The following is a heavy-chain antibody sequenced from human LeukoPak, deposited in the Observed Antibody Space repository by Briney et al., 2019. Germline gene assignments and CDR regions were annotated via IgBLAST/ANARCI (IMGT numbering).Heavy chain of an antibody. CDR2: INHSGST. Sequence: SETLSLTCAVYGGSFSGYYWSWIRQPPGKGLEWIGEINHSGSTNYNPSLKSRVTISVDTSKNQFSLKLSSVTAADTAVYYCARDGDGYNSIDYWGQGTLVTVSS. CDR3: ARDGDGYNSIDY. D-gene: IGHD5-24*01. J-gene: IGHJ4*02. CDR1: GGSFSGYY. V-gene: IGHV4-34*01.